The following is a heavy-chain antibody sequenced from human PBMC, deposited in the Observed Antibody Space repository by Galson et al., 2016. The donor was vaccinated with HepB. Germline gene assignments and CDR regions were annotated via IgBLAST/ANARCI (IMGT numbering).Heavy chain of an antibody. CDR2: IYYSGST. D-gene: IGHD3-3*01. J-gene: IGHJ4*02. CDR3: TRVTIYGVVDF. Sequence: CSWIRQSPGKGLEWIGYIYYSGSTNYNPSLKSRVTMLVDTSKNQFSMMLTSVTAADTAVYYCTRVTIYGVVDFWGQGTPVTVSS. V-gene: IGHV4-59*01.